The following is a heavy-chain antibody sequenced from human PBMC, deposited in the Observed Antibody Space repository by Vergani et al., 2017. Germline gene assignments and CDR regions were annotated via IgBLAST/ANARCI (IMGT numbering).Heavy chain of an antibody. CDR1: GYTFTSYD. J-gene: IGHJ4*02. D-gene: IGHD6-6*01. Sequence: QVQLVQSGAEVKKPGASVKVSCKASGYTFTSYDINWVRQDTGQGLEWMGWMNPNSGNTGYAQKFQGRVNMTRNTSIRTAYMELSSLRSEDTAVYYCARGGKSIAARRYFDYWGQGTLVTVSS. V-gene: IGHV1-8*01. CDR2: MNPNSGNT. CDR3: ARGGKSIAARRYFDY.